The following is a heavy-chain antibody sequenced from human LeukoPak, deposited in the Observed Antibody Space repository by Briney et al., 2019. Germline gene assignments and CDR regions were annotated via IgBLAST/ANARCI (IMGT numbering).Heavy chain of an antibody. CDR1: GFTFSSYG. D-gene: IGHD1-26*01. J-gene: IGHJ4*02. V-gene: IGHV3-30*03. CDR2: ISYDGSNK. CDR3: GRDLGGRSGY. Sequence: GGSLRLSCAASGFTFSSYGMHWVRQAPGKGLEWVAVISYDGSNKYYADSVKGRFTISRDNSKNTLYLQMNSLRAEDTAVYYCGRDLGGRSGYWGQGTLVTVSS.